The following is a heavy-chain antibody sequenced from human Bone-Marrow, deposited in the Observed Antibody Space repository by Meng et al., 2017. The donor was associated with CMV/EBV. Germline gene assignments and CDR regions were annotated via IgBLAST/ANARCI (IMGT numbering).Heavy chain of an antibody. Sequence: SETLSLTFAVYGWSFSGYYWSWIRQPPGKGLEWIGEINHSGSTNYNPSLKSRVTISVDTSKNQFSLKLSSVTAADTAVYYCARGFRYSYGSNWVWFDPWGQGTLVTVPS. CDR1: GWSFSGYY. D-gene: IGHD5-18*01. CDR3: ARGFRYSYGSNWVWFDP. J-gene: IGHJ5*02. CDR2: INHSGST. V-gene: IGHV4-34*01.